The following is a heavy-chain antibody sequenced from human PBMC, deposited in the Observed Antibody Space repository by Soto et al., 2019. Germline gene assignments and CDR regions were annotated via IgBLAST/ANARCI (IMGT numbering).Heavy chain of an antibody. Sequence: PSETLSLTCSVSGGSISGSYWSWIRQSPGKGLEWLGYVYYTGSTNYSPSLRSRVSISVDTSKNEFSLRLSSATAEDTAVYFCARSVAVPGAHIDYWGQGTQVTVSS. J-gene: IGHJ4*02. V-gene: IGHV4-59*01. CDR2: VYYTGST. CDR3: ARSVAVPGAHIDY. D-gene: IGHD6-13*01. CDR1: GGSISGSY.